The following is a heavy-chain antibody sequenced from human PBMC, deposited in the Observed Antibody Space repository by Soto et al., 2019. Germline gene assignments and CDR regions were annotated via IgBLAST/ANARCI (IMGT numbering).Heavy chain of an antibody. CDR1: GGTFSTSA. V-gene: IGHV1-69*12. CDR2: TMPVFSTT. D-gene: IGHD3-3*02. CDR3: ARDKDRQQLGGNYYYMLDV. Sequence: QVQLVQSGAEVKKPGSSVKVSCKSSGGTFSTSALSWVRQAPGQGLEWVGGTMPVFSTTDYAQKFQGRVTIPADESTTTTYLELTGLRADDTAVYYCARDKDRQQLGGNYYYMLDVWGQGTAITVSS. J-gene: IGHJ6*02.